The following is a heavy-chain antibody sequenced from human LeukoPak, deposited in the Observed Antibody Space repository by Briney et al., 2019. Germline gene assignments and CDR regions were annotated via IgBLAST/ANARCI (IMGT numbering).Heavy chain of an antibody. CDR3: ARDPEEYCSSTSCHYFDY. CDR1: GFTFSSYE. Sequence: GGSLRLSCAASGFTFSSYEMNWVRQAPGKGLEWVSYISSSGSTIYYADSVKGRFTISRDNAKNTLYLQMNSLRAEDTAVYYCARDPEEYCSSTSCHYFDYWGQGTLVTVSS. V-gene: IGHV3-48*03. J-gene: IGHJ4*02. D-gene: IGHD2-2*01. CDR2: ISSSGSTI.